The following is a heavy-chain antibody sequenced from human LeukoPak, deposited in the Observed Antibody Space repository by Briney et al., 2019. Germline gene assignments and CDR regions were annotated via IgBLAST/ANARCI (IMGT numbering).Heavy chain of an antibody. J-gene: IGHJ1*01. D-gene: IGHD2-21*02. Sequence: GGSLRLSCVVSGFTFNRCWMNWVRQAPGKGLEWVTHINPDGRDTYYVDSVKGRFTISRDNAQNSMYLQMNSLRVEDTAVYYCTSWGDTTAEYFQRWGQGTLVTVSS. CDR3: TSWGDTTAEYFQR. V-gene: IGHV3-7*01. CDR1: GFTFNRCW. CDR2: INPDGRDT.